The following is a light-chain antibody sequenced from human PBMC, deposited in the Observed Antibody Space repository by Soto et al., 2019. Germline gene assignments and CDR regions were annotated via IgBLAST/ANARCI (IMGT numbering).Light chain of an antibody. J-gene: IGKJ2*01. CDR3: QQRSTWPGT. Sequence: ETVLTQSPATLSMSPGERANLSCMASQSVSNYLAWYQQKPGQAPRLLIYDASNRATGIPARFSGSRSGRDFTLTISSLEPEDFAVYYCQQRSTWPGTFGQGTKLEIK. V-gene: IGKV3-11*02. CDR1: QSVSNY. CDR2: DAS.